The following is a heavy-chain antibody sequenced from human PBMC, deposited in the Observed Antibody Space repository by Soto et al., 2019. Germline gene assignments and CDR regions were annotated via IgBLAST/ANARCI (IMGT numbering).Heavy chain of an antibody. CDR1: GYTFTGYC. J-gene: IGHJ4*02. CDR3: ARLTVPLDITVLPAASYDY. D-gene: IGHD2-2*01. CDR2: INPNSGGT. Sequence: SVKVSCKASGYTFTGYCIHWVRQAPGQGLEWMGWINPNSGGTNYVQKFQGRGTMTRDTSISTAYMELSRRRSDDTAVYYCARLTVPLDITVLPAASYDYWGQGTQVTASS. V-gene: IGHV1-2*02.